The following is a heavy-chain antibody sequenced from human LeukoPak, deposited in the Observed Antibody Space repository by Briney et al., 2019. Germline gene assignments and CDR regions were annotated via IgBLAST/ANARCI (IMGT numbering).Heavy chain of an antibody. J-gene: IGHJ4*02. CDR2: ISACNGNT. CDR1: GYTFTSYG. D-gene: IGHD2-21*01. Sequence: ASVKVSCKASGYTFTSYGISWVRQAPGQGIEWMGWISACNGNTNYAQKVQGRVSMTIDTYTSTAYMELRSLRSDDTTVQYCARTGDYSSAGDYWGRGTQVTVSS. CDR3: ARTGDYSSAGDY. V-gene: IGHV1-18*01.